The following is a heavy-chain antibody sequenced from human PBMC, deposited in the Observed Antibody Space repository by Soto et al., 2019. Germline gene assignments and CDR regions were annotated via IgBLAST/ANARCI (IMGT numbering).Heavy chain of an antibody. Sequence: QVQLVQSGAEVRKPGSSVQVSCKASGGTFDNYAIVWVRQAPGQGLEWVGGVIPVLGAANYAQKFQDKVTITADASTSTADMGLSSLTSADTAVYYCARVAPWLGYYFDYWGQGTLVTVSS. CDR1: GGTFDNYA. CDR3: ARVAPWLGYYFDY. J-gene: IGHJ4*02. CDR2: VIPVLGAA. V-gene: IGHV1-69*01. D-gene: IGHD5-12*01.